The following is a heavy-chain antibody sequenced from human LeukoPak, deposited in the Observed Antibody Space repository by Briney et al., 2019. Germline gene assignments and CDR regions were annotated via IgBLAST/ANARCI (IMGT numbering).Heavy chain of an antibody. CDR1: GFTFSSYA. J-gene: IGHJ3*02. CDR3: AKGAHYYDSSGYSVDAFDI. V-gene: IGHV3-23*01. CDR2: ISGSGGST. D-gene: IGHD3-22*01. Sequence: PGGSLRLSCAASGFTFSSYAMSWVRQAPGKGLEWVSAISGSGGSTYYADSVKGRFTISGDNSKNTLYLQMNSLRAEDTAVYYCAKGAHYYDSSGYSVDAFDIWGQGTMATVSS.